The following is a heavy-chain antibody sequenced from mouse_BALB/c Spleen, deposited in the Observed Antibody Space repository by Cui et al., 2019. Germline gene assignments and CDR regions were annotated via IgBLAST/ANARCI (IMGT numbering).Heavy chain of an antibody. CDR3: ARYDYYGSSYFDY. V-gene: IGHV1-72*01. J-gene: IGHJ2*01. CDR1: GYTFTSYW. D-gene: IGHD1-1*01. CDR2: IDPNSGGT. Sequence: QLQLQQPGPELVRPAASVNLSCKASGYTFTSYWMHWVKQRPGRGLEWIGRIDPNSGGTKYNEKFKSKATLTVDKPSSTAYMQLSSLTSEDSAVYYCARYDYYGSSYFDYWGQGTTLTVSS.